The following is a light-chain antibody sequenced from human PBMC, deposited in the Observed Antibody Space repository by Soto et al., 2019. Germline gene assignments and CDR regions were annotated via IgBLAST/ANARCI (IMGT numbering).Light chain of an antibody. Sequence: TVKTQSPLSLPVTPGEPASISCRSSQSLLHSNGYNYLDWYLQKPGQSPQLLIYLGSNRASGVPDRFSGSGSGTDFTLKISRFEAEDVGVYFCMRPVHSGKFGQGTKV. CDR2: LGS. CDR3: MRPVHSGK. CDR1: QSLLHSNGYNY. J-gene: IGKJ1*01. V-gene: IGKV2-28*01.